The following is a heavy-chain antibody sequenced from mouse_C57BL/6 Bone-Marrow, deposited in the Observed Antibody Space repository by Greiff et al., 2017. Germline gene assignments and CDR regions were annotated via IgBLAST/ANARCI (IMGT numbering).Heavy chain of an antibody. V-gene: IGHV5-9*01. J-gene: IGHJ3*01. CDR2: ISGGGGNT. CDR1: GFTFSSYT. Sequence: EVQGVESGGGLVKPGGSLKLSCAASGFTFSSYTMSWVRQTPEKRLEWVATISGGGGNTYYPDSLKGRFTISRDNAKNTLYLQLSSLRSEDTSLYYGARNLITTVVPFAYWGQGTLVTVSA. CDR3: ARNLITTVVPFAY. D-gene: IGHD1-1*01.